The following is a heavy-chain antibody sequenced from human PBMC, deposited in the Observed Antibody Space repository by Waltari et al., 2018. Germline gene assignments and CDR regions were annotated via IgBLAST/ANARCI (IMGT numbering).Heavy chain of an antibody. D-gene: IGHD3-10*01. J-gene: IGHJ6*02. CDR3: ARDSAKGITMVRGVIIDYYYYGMDV. Sequence: QVQLVQSGAEVKKPGASVKVSCKASGYTFTSYGISWVRQAPGQGLEWMGWISAYNGNTNYAQKLQGIVTMTTDTATSTAYMELRSLRSDDTAVYYCARDSAKGITMVRGVIIDYYYYGMDVWGQGTTVTVSS. CDR1: GYTFTSYG. CDR2: ISAYNGNT. V-gene: IGHV1-18*01.